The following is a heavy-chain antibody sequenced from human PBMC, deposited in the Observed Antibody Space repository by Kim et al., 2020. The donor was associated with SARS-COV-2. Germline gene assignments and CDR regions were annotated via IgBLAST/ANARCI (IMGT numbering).Heavy chain of an antibody. Sequence: GGSLRLSCAASGFTFSSYGMHWVRQAPGKGLEWVAVISYDGSNKYYADSVKGRFTISRDNSKNTLYLQMNSLRAEDTAVYYCAKVTVHYDILTGPFGMDVWGQGTTVTVSS. J-gene: IGHJ6*02. V-gene: IGHV3-30*18. D-gene: IGHD3-9*01. CDR2: ISYDGSNK. CDR3: AKVTVHYDILTGPFGMDV. CDR1: GFTFSSYG.